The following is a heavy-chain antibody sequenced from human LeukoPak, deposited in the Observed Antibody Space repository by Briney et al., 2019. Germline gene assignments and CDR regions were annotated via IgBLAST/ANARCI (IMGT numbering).Heavy chain of an antibody. CDR1: TFTFSSYS. CDR2: SEFSGTTS. D-gene: IGHD2-15*01. V-gene: IGHV3-48*02. Sequence: PGGSLRLSCATSTFTFSSYSMNWVCQAPGKGVEWVSYSEFSGTTSYYADSVEGRFTVSRDNAKNSLYLQMGSLRDEDTAVYYCARYCSGGRCYLGYYYYGMDVWGQGTTVTVSS. J-gene: IGHJ6*02. CDR3: ARYCSGGRCYLGYYYYGMDV.